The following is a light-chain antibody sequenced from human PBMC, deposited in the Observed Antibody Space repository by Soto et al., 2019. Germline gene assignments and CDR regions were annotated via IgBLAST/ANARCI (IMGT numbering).Light chain of an antibody. CDR2: TAS. CDR1: QSISSW. CDR3: QQYESYPMT. Sequence: DSQMTQYPSTLSASIGDRVTITCRAGQSISSWLAWYQQKPGKAPTLLISTASTLQSGVPPRFSGSGSGTEFALTISSLQPDDFATYYCQQYESYPMTFGGGTKVEIK. V-gene: IGKV1-5*03. J-gene: IGKJ4*01.